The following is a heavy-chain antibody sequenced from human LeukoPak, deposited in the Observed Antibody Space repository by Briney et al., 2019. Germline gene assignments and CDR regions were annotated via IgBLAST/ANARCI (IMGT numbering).Heavy chain of an antibody. CDR3: AKRGVVIRVILVGFHKEANYFDS. V-gene: IGHV3-23*01. Sequence: GGSLRLSCAASGFTFNNYGLIWVRQAPGKGLEWGAAISNDGGGTMYAAFVEGRFTISRDNPKNTLYLQMNSLRAEDTAVYFCAKRGVVIRVILVGFHKEANYFDSWGQGVLVTVSS. D-gene: IGHD3-22*01. CDR2: ISNDGGGT. J-gene: IGHJ4*02. CDR1: GFTFNNYG.